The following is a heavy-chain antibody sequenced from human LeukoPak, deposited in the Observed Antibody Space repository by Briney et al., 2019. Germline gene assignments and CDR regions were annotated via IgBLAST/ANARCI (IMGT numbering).Heavy chain of an antibody. CDR3: ARAVDGHNWKFNYYYYYMDV. D-gene: IGHD1-20*01. Sequence: LVASVRVSCKASGYTFTSYDINWVRQAHGQGLEWMGWMNPNSGNTGYAQKFQGRVTMTRNTSISTAYMELSSLRSEDTAVYYCARAVDGHNWKFNYYYYYMDVWGKGTTVTVSS. CDR1: GYTFTSYD. J-gene: IGHJ6*03. V-gene: IGHV1-8*01. CDR2: MNPNSGNT.